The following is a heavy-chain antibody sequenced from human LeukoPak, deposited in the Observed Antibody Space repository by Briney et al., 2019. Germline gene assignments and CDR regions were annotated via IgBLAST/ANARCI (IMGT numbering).Heavy chain of an antibody. V-gene: IGHV4-4*07. CDR2: IYTSGST. CDR3: ARAVGSGSFQTYYYYMDV. Sequence: SETLSLTCTVSGNSFGDYYWSWIRQPAGKGLEWIGRIYTSGSTNYNPSLKSRVTMSVDTSKNQFSLKLSSVTAADTAVYYCARAVGSGSFQTYYYYMDVWGKGTTVTISS. J-gene: IGHJ6*03. D-gene: IGHD3-10*01. CDR1: GNSFGDYY.